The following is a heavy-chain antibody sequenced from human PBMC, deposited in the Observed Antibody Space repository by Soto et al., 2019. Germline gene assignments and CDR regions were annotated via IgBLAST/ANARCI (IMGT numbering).Heavy chain of an antibody. Sequence: QITLKEAGPTLVKPTQTLTLTCTFSGFSLTTSAGGVAWIRQPLGKALEWLAVIYGYDDERHSPALESRLTITNDTSKTQVVLPLTNMDPVDTATYYCAHIPFTASCYFGYLDYWGHGALVAVSS. CDR1: GFSLTTSAGG. J-gene: IGHJ4*01. CDR2: IYGYDDE. D-gene: IGHD2-15*01. CDR3: AHIPFTASCYFGYLDY. V-gene: IGHV2-5*01.